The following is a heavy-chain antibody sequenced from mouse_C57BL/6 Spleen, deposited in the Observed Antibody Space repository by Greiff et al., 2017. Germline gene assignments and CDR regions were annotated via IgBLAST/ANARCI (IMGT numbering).Heavy chain of an antibody. Sequence: QVQLKQSGPELVKPGASVKISCKASGYAFSSSWMNWVKQRPGKGLEWIGRIYPGDGDTNYNGKFKGKATLTADKSSSTAYMQLSSLTSEDSAVYFCARNWDPDYFDYWGQGTTLTVSS. J-gene: IGHJ2*01. V-gene: IGHV1-82*01. D-gene: IGHD4-1*01. CDR1: GYAFSSSW. CDR3: ARNWDPDYFDY. CDR2: IYPGDGDT.